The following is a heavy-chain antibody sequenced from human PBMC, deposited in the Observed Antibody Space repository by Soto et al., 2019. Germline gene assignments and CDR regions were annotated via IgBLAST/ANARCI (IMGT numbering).Heavy chain of an antibody. CDR1: GYTFTTYG. J-gene: IGHJ1*01. CDR2: ISAYNANT. D-gene: IGHD6-13*01. CDR3: ARDSGIGEPEYFQH. Sequence: QVQLVQSGAEVKKPGASVKVSCKTSGYTFTTYGISWVRQAPGQGLEWMGWISAYNANTNYAQKLQGRVTMTTDTSTSTAYMEVRSLRSDDTAVYYCARDSGIGEPEYFQHWGQGTLVTVSP. V-gene: IGHV1-18*01.